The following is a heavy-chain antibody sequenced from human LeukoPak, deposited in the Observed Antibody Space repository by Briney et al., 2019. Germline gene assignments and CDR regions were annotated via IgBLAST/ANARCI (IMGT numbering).Heavy chain of an antibody. Sequence: SVKVSSKASGGPFSSYAISWVRQAPGQGLEWMGGIIPIFGTANYAQKFQGRVAITADESTSTAYMELSSLRSEDTAVYYCARGSHDSSGPPEGYWGQGTLVTVSS. D-gene: IGHD3-22*01. CDR3: ARGSHDSSGPPEGY. CDR2: IIPIFGTA. V-gene: IGHV1-69*13. J-gene: IGHJ4*02. CDR1: GGPFSSYA.